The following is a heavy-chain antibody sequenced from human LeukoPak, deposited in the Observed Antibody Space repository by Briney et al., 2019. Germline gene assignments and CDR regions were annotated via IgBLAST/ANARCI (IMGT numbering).Heavy chain of an antibody. CDR1: GGSISSYY. J-gene: IGHJ4*02. CDR2: IYYSGST. V-gene: IGHV4-59*01. D-gene: IGHD5-24*01. Sequence: PSETLSLTCTVSGGSISSYYWSWLRQPPGKGLEWIGYIYYSGSTNYKPSLKSRITISVDTSKNQISLKLSSVTAADTAVYYCARDRKGDGYNFDYWGQGTLVTVSS. CDR3: ARDRKGDGYNFDY.